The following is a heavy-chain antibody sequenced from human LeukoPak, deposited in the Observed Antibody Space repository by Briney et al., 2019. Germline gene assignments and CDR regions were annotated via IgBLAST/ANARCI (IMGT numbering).Heavy chain of an antibody. CDR3: ARSFQSKGRYGSGTNWFDP. Sequence: SETLSLTCTVSGGSISSYYWSWIRQPPGKGLEWIGYIYYSGSTNYNPSLKSRVTISVDTSKNQFSLKLSSVTAADTAVYYCARSFQSKGRYGSGTNWFDPWGQGTLVTVSS. CDR2: IYYSGST. V-gene: IGHV4-59*08. D-gene: IGHD3-10*01. J-gene: IGHJ5*02. CDR1: GGSISSYY.